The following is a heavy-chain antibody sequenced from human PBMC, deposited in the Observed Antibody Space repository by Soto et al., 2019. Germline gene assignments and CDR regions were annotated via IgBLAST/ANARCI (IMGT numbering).Heavy chain of an antibody. CDR2: ISAYNGNT. D-gene: IGHD2-21*01. CDR3: ARKSGGQNRDFYYY. J-gene: IGHJ4*02. V-gene: IGHV1-18*04. Sequence: SVKLSCKASCYSFASYGISWGLQAPGQGLEWMGWISAYNGNTNYARKLQGRVTMNTDTSTSTAYMELRSLRSDDTAVYYCARKSGGQNRDFYYYCGQGTSVT. CDR1: CYSFASYG.